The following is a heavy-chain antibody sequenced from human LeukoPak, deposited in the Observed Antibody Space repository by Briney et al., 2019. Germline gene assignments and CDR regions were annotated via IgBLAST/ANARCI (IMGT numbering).Heavy chain of an antibody. J-gene: IGHJ3*02. V-gene: IGHV3-7*01. CDR2: IKEDGSEE. Sequence: GGSLRLSCAASGFTFSTSWMTWVRQPPGKGLQWVANIKEDGSEEYYVDSVKGRFTISRDNAKNSLYLQMNSLGAEDTAVYYCARDPYDNSPSYYAAFDIWGRGTMVTVS. CDR3: ARDPYDNSPSYYAAFDI. CDR1: GFTFSTSW. D-gene: IGHD3-22*01.